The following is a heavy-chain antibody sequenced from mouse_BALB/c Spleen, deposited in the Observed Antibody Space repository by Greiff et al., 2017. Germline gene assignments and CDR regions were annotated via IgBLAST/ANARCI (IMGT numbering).Heavy chain of an antibody. J-gene: IGHJ4*01. CDR3: TRSYGNWGAMDY. V-gene: IGHV1-5*01. Sequence: VQLKQSGTVLARPGASVKMSCKASGYSFTSYWMHWVKQRPGQGLEWIGAIYPGNSDTSYNQKFKGKAKLTAVTSASTAYMELSSLTNEDSAVYYCTRSYGNWGAMDYWGQGTSVTVSS. D-gene: IGHD2-10*02. CDR2: IYPGNSDT. CDR1: GYSFTSYW.